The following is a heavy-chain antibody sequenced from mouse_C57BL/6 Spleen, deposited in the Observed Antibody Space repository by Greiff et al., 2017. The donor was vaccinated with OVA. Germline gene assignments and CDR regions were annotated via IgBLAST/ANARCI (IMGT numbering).Heavy chain of an antibody. V-gene: IGHV1-81*01. D-gene: IGHD2-4*01. CDR2: IYPRSGNT. J-gene: IGHJ3*01. CDR1: GYTFTSYG. CDR3: AREDYDYDGVFAY. Sequence: QVQLKESGAELARPGASVKLSCKASGYTFTSYGISWVKQRTGQGLEWIGEIYPRSGNTYYNEKFKGKATLTADKSSSTAYMELRSLTSEDSAVYFCAREDYDYDGVFAYWGQGTLVTVSA.